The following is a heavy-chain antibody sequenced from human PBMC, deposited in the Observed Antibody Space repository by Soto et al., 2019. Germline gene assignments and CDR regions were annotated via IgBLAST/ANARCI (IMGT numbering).Heavy chain of an antibody. J-gene: IGHJ5*02. D-gene: IGHD6-13*01. CDR1: GYPLTAKY. CDR3: ARSTAAAGGWFDP. V-gene: IGHV1-2*02. Sequence: GASVKVSCKASGYPLTAKYLHWVRQAPGQGLEWMGWINPSSGGTKEAQKFRGRVTMTRDTSTSTVYMELSSLRSEDTAVYYCARSTAAAGGWFDPWGQGTLVTVSS. CDR2: INPSSGGT.